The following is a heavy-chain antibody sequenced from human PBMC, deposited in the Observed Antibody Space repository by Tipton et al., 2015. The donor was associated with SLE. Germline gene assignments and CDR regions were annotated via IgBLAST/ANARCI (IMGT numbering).Heavy chain of an antibody. J-gene: IGHJ4*02. CDR2: IYYSGST. V-gene: IGHV4-59*08. CDR1: GGYISSYY. CDR3: ARRLTRYSCHDYFDY. Sequence: TLSLTCTVSGGYISSYYWSWIRQPPGKGLEWIGYIYYSGSTNYNPSLKSRVTISVDTSKNQFSLKLSSVTAADTAVYYCARRLTRYSCHDYFDYWGQGTLVTVSS. D-gene: IGHD5-12*01.